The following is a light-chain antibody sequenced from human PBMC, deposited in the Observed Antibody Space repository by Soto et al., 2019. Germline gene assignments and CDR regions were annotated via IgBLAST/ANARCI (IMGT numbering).Light chain of an antibody. J-gene: IGKJ4*01. CDR1: QSLYRNGYNC. V-gene: IGKV2-28*01. Sequence: IVLTQSPLSLPVTPGEPASISCRSSQSLYRNGYNCLDWYLQKPGQSPQLLIYLGSNRASGVPDRFSGSGSGTDFTLKISIVEAEDVGLYYCMPGLQTPLTFGGGTKVEIK. CDR2: LGS. CDR3: MPGLQTPLT.